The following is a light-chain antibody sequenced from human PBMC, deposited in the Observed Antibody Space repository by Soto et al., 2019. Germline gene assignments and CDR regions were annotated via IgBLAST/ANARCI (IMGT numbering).Light chain of an antibody. Sequence: DIHMTQSPSTLSASIGARVIITCRASQSISSWLAWYQQKPGKAPKLLIYKASTLKSGVPSRFSGSGSGTEFTLTISSLQPDDFATYYCQHYNSYSEAFGQGTKVDI. CDR3: QHYNSYSEA. CDR1: QSISSW. CDR2: KAS. J-gene: IGKJ1*01. V-gene: IGKV1-5*03.